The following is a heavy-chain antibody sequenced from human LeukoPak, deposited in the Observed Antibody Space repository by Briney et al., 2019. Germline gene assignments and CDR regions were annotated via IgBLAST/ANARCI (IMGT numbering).Heavy chain of an antibody. V-gene: IGHV4-59*01. CDR1: GGSISSYY. D-gene: IGHD3-3*01. Sequence: SETLSLTCTVSGGSISSYYWSWIRQPAGKGLEWIGYIYYSGSTNYNPSLKSRVTISVDTSKNQFSLKLSSVTAADTAVYYCARGLSYFWSGYSLGAFDIWGQGTMVTVSS. CDR2: IYYSGST. J-gene: IGHJ3*02. CDR3: ARGLSYFWSGYSLGAFDI.